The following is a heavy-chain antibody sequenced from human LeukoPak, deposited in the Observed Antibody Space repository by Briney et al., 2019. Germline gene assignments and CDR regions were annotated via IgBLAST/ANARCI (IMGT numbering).Heavy chain of an antibody. Sequence: PSETLSLTCTVSGGSISSGDYYWSRIRQPPGKGLEWIGYIYYSGSTYYNPSLKSRVTISVDTSKNQFSLKLSSVTAADTAVYYCARVNGDYSRRDFNFDYWGQGTLVTVSS. D-gene: IGHD4-17*01. CDR2: IYYSGST. CDR1: GGSISSGDYY. J-gene: IGHJ4*02. V-gene: IGHV4-30-4*01. CDR3: ARVNGDYSRRDFNFDY.